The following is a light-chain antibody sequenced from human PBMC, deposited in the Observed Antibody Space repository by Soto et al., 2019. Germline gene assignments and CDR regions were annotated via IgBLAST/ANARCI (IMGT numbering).Light chain of an antibody. V-gene: IGKV3-11*01. CDR2: DAS. Sequence: EIVLTQSPATLSLSPGERATLSCRASQSVSSYLAWYQQKPGQAPRLLIYDASNRATGIPARFSGSGSGTDFTLTISSLETEDVAVYYCQQRSNWTPTFGQVTRLEL. CDR3: QQRSNWTPT. J-gene: IGKJ5*01. CDR1: QSVSSY.